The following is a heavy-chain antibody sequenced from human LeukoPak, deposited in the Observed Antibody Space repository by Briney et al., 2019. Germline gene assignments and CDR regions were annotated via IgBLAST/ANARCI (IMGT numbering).Heavy chain of an antibody. J-gene: IGHJ5*02. CDR1: GGTFSSYA. D-gene: IGHD6-13*01. CDR2: IIPIFGTA. CDR3: ARSAAAGLNWFDP. Sequence: ASVKVSCKASGGTFSSYAISWVRQAPGQGLEWMGGIIPIFGTANYAQKFQGRVTITADESTSTAYMELSSLRSEDTAVYYCARSAAAGLNWFDPWGRGTLVTVSS. V-gene: IGHV1-69*13.